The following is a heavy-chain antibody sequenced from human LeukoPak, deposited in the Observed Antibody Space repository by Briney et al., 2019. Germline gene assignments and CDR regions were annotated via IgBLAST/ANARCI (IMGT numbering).Heavy chain of an antibody. D-gene: IGHD6-13*01. J-gene: IGHJ4*02. V-gene: IGHV3-23*01. CDR2: ISGSGGST. Sequence: PGGSLRLSCAASGFTFSSYAMSWVRQARGKGLEGVSAISGSGGSTYYADSVKGRFTISRDNSKTTLYLQMNSLRAEDTAVYYCAKLSVLGIAAEYYFDYWGQGTLVTVSS. CDR1: GFTFSSYA. CDR3: AKLSVLGIAAEYYFDY.